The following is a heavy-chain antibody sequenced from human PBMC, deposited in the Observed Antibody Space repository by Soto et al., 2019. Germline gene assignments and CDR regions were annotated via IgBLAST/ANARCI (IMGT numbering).Heavy chain of an antibody. CDR1: GGTFSSYA. D-gene: IGHD3-9*01. J-gene: IGHJ6*02. CDR2: IIPIFGTA. CDR3: ARALDGLYYDILTGSAAPYYYYGMDV. Sequence: GASVKVSCKASGGTFSSYAISWVRQAPGQGLEWMGGIIPIFGTANYAQKFQGRVTITADESTSTAYMELSSLRSEDTAVYYCARALDGLYYDILTGSAAPYYYYGMDVWGQGTTVTVSS. V-gene: IGHV1-69*13.